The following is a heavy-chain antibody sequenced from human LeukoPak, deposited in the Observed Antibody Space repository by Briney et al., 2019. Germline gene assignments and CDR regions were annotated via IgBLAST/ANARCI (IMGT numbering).Heavy chain of an antibody. J-gene: IGHJ4*02. CDR1: GFTFSSYG. CDR2: IWYDGSNK. CDR3: ASSPGSYHFDY. Sequence: PGGSLSLSCAASGFTFSSYGMHWVRQAPGKGLEWVAVIWYDGSNKYYADSVKGRFTISRDNSKNTLYLQMNSLRAEDTAVYYCASSPGSYHFDYWGQGTLVTVSS. V-gene: IGHV3-33*01. D-gene: IGHD3-10*01.